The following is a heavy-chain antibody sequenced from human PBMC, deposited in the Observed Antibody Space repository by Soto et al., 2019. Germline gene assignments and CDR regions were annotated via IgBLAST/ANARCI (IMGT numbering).Heavy chain of an antibody. J-gene: IGHJ3*02. Sequence: GASVKVSCKASGYTFTSYYMHWVRQAPGQGLEWMGIINPSGGSTSYAQKFQGRVTMTRDTSTSTVYMELSSLRSEDTAVYYCARVRDSTGSVNAFAIWGQGAMVTVSS. CDR2: INPSGGST. V-gene: IGHV1-46*01. D-gene: IGHD3-10*01. CDR3: ARVRDSTGSVNAFAI. CDR1: GYTFTSYY.